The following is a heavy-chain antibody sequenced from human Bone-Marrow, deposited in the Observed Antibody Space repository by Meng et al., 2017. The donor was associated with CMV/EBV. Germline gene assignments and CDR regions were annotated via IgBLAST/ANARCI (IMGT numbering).Heavy chain of an antibody. V-gene: IGHV2-5*01. CDR2: IYWNDDK. J-gene: IGHJ5*02. D-gene: IGHD3-9*01. Sequence: FSLSTSGVGVGWIRQPPGKALEWLALIYWNDDKRYSPSLKSRLTITKDTSKNQVVLTMTNMDPVDTATYYCAHRYLNDILTGPNWFDPWGQGTLVTVSS. CDR3: AHRYLNDILTGPNWFDP. CDR1: FSLSTSGVG.